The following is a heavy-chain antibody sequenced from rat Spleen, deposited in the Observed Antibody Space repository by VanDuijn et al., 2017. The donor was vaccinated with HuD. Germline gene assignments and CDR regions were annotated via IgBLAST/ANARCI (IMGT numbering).Heavy chain of an antibody. D-gene: IGHD2-2*01. CDR1: GFSITDFG. Sequence: VQLKESGPGLVQPSQTLSLTCTVSGFSITDFGVSWVRQAPKKGLEWVATIVYDGSSTYYRDSVKGRFTISRDDTENTLYLQMDSLRSEDTATYFCARAGYLRDWYFDFWGPGTMVTVSS. CDR2: IVYDGSST. V-gene: IGHV5-7*01. CDR3: ARAGYLRDWYFDF. J-gene: IGHJ1*01.